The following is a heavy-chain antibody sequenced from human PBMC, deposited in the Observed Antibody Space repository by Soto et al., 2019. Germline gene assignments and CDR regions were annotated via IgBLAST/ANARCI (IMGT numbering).Heavy chain of an antibody. V-gene: IGHV3-11*03. CDR1: GFTFSGYY. J-gene: IGHJ3*02. CDR3: AGSQNDRLHI. Sequence: GGSLRLSCAASGFTFSGYYMSWIRQAPGKGLECISYISSSGDRTKYADSVKGRFTISRDTSKNRFSLKLSSVTAADTAVYYCAGSQNDRLHIWGQGTMVTVSS. D-gene: IGHD3-10*01. CDR2: ISSSGDRT.